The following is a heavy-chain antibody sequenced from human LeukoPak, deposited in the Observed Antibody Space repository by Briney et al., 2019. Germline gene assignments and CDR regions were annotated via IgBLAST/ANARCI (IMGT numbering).Heavy chain of an antibody. CDR2: ISSSSSYI. Sequence: PGGSLRLSCAASGFTFSSYSMNWVRQAPGKGLEWVSSISSSSSYIYYADSVKGRFTISRDNAKNSLYLQMNSLRAEDTAVYYCARESQPGYYDSSGYPDYWGQGTLVTVSS. V-gene: IGHV3-21*01. CDR3: ARESQPGYYDSSGYPDY. D-gene: IGHD3-22*01. CDR1: GFTFSSYS. J-gene: IGHJ4*02.